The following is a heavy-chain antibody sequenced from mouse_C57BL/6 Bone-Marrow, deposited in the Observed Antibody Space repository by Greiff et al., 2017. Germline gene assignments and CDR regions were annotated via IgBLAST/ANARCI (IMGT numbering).Heavy chain of an antibody. Sequence: EVQGVESGGDLVKPGGSLKLSCAASGFTFSSYGMSWVRQTPDKRLEWVATISSGGSYTYYPASVKGRVTISGDTAKNTLYLQLSSLKSEDTAMYYCSRLLRKYFDYWGQGTTLTVSS. CDR3: SRLLRKYFDY. J-gene: IGHJ2*01. V-gene: IGHV5-6*01. CDR1: GFTFSSYG. CDR2: ISSGGSYT. D-gene: IGHD2-3*01.